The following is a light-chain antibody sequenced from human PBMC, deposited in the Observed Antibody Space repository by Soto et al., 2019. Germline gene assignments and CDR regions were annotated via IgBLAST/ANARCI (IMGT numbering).Light chain of an antibody. V-gene: IGLV1-40*01. CDR1: SSNIGAGYD. CDR3: QSYDGSLSGSV. J-gene: IGLJ1*01. Sequence: QSVLTRPPSVSGAPGQRVTIACTGSSSNIGAGYDVHWYQQFPGTAPKLLIYGNNNRPSGVPDRFSGSKSGTSASLAITGLQSEDEADFYCQSYDGSLSGSVFGTGTKLTVL. CDR2: GNN.